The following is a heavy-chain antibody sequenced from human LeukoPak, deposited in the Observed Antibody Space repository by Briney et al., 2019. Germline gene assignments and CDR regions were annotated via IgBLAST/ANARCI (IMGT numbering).Heavy chain of an antibody. D-gene: IGHD1-26*01. CDR2: IYYTGST. J-gene: IGHJ3*02. V-gene: IGHV4-59*08. CDR1: GGSISSYY. Sequence: SETLSLTCIVSGGSISSYYWSWIRQPPGKGLEWIGYIYYTGSTNYNPSLKSRVTISVDTSKNQLSLKLRSVTAADTAVYYCARQDSGTYLNPLEIRGQGTVVTVSS. CDR3: ARQDSGTYLNPLEI.